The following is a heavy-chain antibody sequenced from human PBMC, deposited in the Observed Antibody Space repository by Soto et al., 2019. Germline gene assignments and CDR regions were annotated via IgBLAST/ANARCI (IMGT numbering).Heavy chain of an antibody. CDR3: ARVLGNDHFDM. D-gene: IGHD3-3*02. CDR1: GGSFNDDY. V-gene: IGHV4-34*01. Sequence: SDTLSLTCAVEGGSFNDDYWSWIRQPPGKGLEWIGEINDSGSTKYNPSLKSRVTISVDKSKNQFSLKLSSVTAADTAVYYCARVLGNDHFDMWGQGTMVTVSS. CDR2: INDSGST. J-gene: IGHJ3*02.